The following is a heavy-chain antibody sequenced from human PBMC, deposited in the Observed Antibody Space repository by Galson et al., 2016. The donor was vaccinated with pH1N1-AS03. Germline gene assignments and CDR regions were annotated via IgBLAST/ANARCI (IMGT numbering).Heavy chain of an antibody. D-gene: IGHD1-14*01. V-gene: IGHV2-5*01. CDR1: GFSLDSTDVN. CDR2: IRWTGDK. CDR3: ARDFNRRIDY. J-gene: IGHJ4*02. Sequence: PALVKPTQTLTLTCTFSGFSLDSTDVNVAWIRQPPGKALEWLALIRWTGDKHYSPSLKNRLTVTKDTSKNHVVLTMTNLDPVDTATYFCARDFNRRIDYWGQGTLVTASS.